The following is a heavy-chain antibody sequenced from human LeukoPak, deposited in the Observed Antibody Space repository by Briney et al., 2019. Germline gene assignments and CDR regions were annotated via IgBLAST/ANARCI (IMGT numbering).Heavy chain of an antibody. CDR1: GFTVSSNY. CDR3: ARDQGYTFGYGMDV. Sequence: RGGFLRLSCAASGFTVSSNYMSWVRQAPGKGQEWVSVIYSGGNTYYADSVKGRFTISRDNSKNTLYLQMNSLRAEDTAVYYCARDQGYTFGYGMDVWGKGTTVTVSS. CDR2: IYSGGNT. J-gene: IGHJ6*04. V-gene: IGHV3-53*01. D-gene: IGHD2-2*02.